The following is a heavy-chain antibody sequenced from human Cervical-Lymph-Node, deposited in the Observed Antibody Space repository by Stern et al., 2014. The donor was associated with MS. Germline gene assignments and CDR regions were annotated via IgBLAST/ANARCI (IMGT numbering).Heavy chain of an antibody. Sequence: QLVQAGAEVKKPGSSVNVSCKASGGTFRGYGITWVRQAPGQGREWMGRLIPLVGVARYAPRFQGRVTITADKSMTTGYMELSSLTSDDTAVYYCARGDYGDYNWFDPWGLGTLVTVSS. V-gene: IGHV1-69*09. CDR1: GGTFRGYG. CDR2: LIPLVGVA. D-gene: IGHD4-17*01. J-gene: IGHJ5*02. CDR3: ARGDYGDYNWFDP.